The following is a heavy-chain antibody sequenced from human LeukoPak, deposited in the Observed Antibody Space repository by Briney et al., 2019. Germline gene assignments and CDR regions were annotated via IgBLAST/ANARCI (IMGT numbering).Heavy chain of an antibody. CDR3: AREPGFDSSGYLNWFDP. D-gene: IGHD3-22*01. CDR1: GGSIGSYY. CDR2: ISYSGST. Sequence: PSETLSLTCTVSGGSIGSYYWSWIRQPPGKGLEWIACISYSGSTKYNPSLKSRVTISVDTSKNQLSLKLSSVTAADTAVYYCAREPGFDSSGYLNWFDPWGQGTLVTVSS. V-gene: IGHV4-59*01. J-gene: IGHJ5*02.